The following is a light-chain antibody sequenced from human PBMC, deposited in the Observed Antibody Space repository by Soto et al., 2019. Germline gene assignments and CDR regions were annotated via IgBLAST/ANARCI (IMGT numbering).Light chain of an antibody. V-gene: IGKV1-5*01. CDR2: DAS. CDR1: QSINRW. Sequence: DIQMTQSPSTLSASVGDRVTITCRASQSINRWWVWYQQKPGKAPKVLIFDASILASGVPSRFSGSGSGTEFTLTNSSLQPDDFASYYCQQYNNYLTWPFGQGTKVDIK. J-gene: IGKJ1*01. CDR3: QQYNNYLTWP.